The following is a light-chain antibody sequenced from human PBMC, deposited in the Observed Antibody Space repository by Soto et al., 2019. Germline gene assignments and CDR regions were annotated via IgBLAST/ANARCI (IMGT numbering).Light chain of an antibody. J-gene: IGKJ3*01. CDR1: PSISGW. CDR2: KTS. Sequence: DIQMTQSPSTLSASVGDRVTITCRASPSISGWLAWYQQKPGKAPKLLIYKTSSLESGVPSRFSGSGSGTEFTLTISSLQPDDFATYYCQQWVTFGPGTKVDIK. V-gene: IGKV1-5*03. CDR3: QQWVT.